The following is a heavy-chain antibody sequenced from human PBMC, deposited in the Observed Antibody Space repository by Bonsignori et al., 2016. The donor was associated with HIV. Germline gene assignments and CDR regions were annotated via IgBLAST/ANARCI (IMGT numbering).Heavy chain of an antibody. D-gene: IGHD5-24*01. CDR3: ARDDGYSGLFDY. CDR1: GFTFSSYS. Sequence: GESLKISCAASGFTFSSYSMNWVRQAPGKGLEWVSSISSSSSYIYYADSVKGRFTISRDNSKNTLYLQMNSLRAEDTAVYYCARDDGYSGLFDYWGQGTLVTVSS. V-gene: IGHV3-21*04. J-gene: IGHJ4*02. CDR2: ISSSSSYI.